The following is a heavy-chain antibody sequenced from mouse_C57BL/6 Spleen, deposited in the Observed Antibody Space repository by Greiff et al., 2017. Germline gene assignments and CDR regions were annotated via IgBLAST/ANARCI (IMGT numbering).Heavy chain of an antibody. Sequence: EVQVVESGGDLVKPGGSLKLSCAASGFTFSSYGMSWVRQTPDKRLDWVATISSGGSYTYYPDSVKGRFTISRDNAKNTLYLQMSSLKSEDTAMYYCARKYYGSLYYFDYWGQGTTLTVSS. J-gene: IGHJ2*01. V-gene: IGHV5-6*01. D-gene: IGHD1-1*01. CDR3: ARKYYGSLYYFDY. CDR1: GFTFSSYG. CDR2: ISSGGSYT.